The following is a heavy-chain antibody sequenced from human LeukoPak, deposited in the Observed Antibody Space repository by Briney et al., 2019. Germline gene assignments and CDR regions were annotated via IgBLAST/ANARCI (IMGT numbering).Heavy chain of an antibody. J-gene: IGHJ4*02. CDR2: ISGSGGST. V-gene: IGHV3-23*01. D-gene: IGHD3-22*01. CDR1: GFTFSSYA. CDR3: AKDQDYYDSSGYPNYFDY. Sequence: PGGSLRLSCAASGFTFSSYAMSWVRQAPGKGLEWVSAISGSGGSTYYADSVKGRFTISRDNPKNTLYLQMNSLRAEDTAVYYCAKDQDYYDSSGYPNYFDYWGQGTLVTVSS.